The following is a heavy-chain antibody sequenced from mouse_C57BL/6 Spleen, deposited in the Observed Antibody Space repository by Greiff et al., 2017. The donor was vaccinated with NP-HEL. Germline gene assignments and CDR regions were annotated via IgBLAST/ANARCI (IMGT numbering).Heavy chain of an antibody. D-gene: IGHD1-1*01. CDR3: ARGGINTVDY. CDR1: GYTFTDYY. CDR2: INPNNGGT. J-gene: IGHJ2*01. Sequence: EVKLQQSGPELVKPGASVKISCKASGYTFTDYYMNWVKQSHGKSLEWIGDINPNNGGTSYNQKFKGKATLTVDTSSSTAYLELRSLTSEDSAVYYCARGGINTVDYWGQGTTLTVSS. V-gene: IGHV1-26*01.